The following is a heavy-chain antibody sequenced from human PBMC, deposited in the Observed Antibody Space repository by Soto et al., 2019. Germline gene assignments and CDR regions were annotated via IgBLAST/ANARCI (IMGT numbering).Heavy chain of an antibody. CDR3: AKVPQESYYDFWSGYYNY. Sequence: ESGGGLVQPGGSLRLSCAASGFTFNNYGMSWVRQGPGKGLEWVAAISGSGNNTYYADSVKGRFTISRDNSKNTLYLQMNSLRAEDRAVYYCAKVPQESYYDFWSGYYNYWGQGTLVTVSS. V-gene: IGHV3-23*01. CDR1: GFTFNNYG. J-gene: IGHJ4*02. D-gene: IGHD3-3*01. CDR2: ISGSGNNT.